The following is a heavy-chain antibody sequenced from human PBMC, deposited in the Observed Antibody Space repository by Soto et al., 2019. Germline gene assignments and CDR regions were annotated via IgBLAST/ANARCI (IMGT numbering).Heavy chain of an antibody. J-gene: IGHJ6*02. CDR3: WAATGTLYYYYGMDV. V-gene: IGHV3-15*07. CDR2: IKSKTDGGTT. CDR1: GFTFSNAW. Sequence: GGSLRLSCAASGFTFSNAWMNWVRQAPGKGLEWVGRIKSKTDGGTTDYAAPVKGRFTISRDDSKNTLYLQMNSLKTEDTAVYYCWAATGTLYYYYGMDVWGQGTTVTVSS. D-gene: IGHD6-25*01.